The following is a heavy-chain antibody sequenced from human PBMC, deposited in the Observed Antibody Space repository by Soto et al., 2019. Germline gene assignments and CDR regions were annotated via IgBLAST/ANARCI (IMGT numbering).Heavy chain of an antibody. J-gene: IGHJ6*02. CDR1: GGSFRSYA. CDR3: ATSLGFDAAMEV. CDR2: IMAVFGTP. Sequence: QVQLVQSGAEVKMPGSSVRVSCKASGGSFRSYAISWVRQAPGQGLEWMGAIMAVFGTPTYAQRFQGRVTISADESTTTAYLDLSSLRSDDTAVYYCATSLGFDAAMEVWVQGTTVTVSS. V-gene: IGHV1-69*01. D-gene: IGHD2-2*03.